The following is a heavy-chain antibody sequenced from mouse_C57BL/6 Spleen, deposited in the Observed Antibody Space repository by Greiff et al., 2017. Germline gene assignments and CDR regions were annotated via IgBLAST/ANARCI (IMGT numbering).Heavy chain of an antibody. CDR3: ARSDGLYYYAMDD. CDR2: IYPGDGDT. D-gene: IGHD2-3*01. CDR1: GYAFSSSW. V-gene: IGHV1-82*01. J-gene: IGHJ4*01. Sequence: QVQLQQSGPELVKPGASVKISCKASGYAFSSSWMNWVKQRPGKGLEWIGRIYPGDGDTNYNGKFKGKATLTADKSSSTAYMQLSSLTSEDSAVYFCARSDGLYYYAMDDWGQGTSVTVSS.